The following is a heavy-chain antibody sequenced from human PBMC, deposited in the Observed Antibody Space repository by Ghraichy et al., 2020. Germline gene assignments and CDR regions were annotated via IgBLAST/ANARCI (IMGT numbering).Heavy chain of an antibody. V-gene: IGHV2-5*02. D-gene: IGHD3-3*01. Sequence: SGPTLVKPTQTLTLTCTFSGFSLSTSGVGVGWIRQPPGKALEWLALIYWDDDKRYSPSLKSRLTITKDTSKNQVVLTMTNMDPVDTATYYCAHAQAPLLRFLNWFDPWGQGTLVTVSS. CDR1: GFSLSTSGVG. CDR2: IYWDDDK. J-gene: IGHJ5*02. CDR3: AHAQAPLLRFLNWFDP.